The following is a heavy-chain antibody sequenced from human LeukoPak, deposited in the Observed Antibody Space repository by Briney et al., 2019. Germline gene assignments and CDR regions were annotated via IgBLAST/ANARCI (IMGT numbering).Heavy chain of an antibody. CDR2: IYYSGST. D-gene: IGHD6-6*01. J-gene: IGHJ3*02. CDR3: ASQAARPPVGAFDI. V-gene: IGHV4-39*01. Sequence: SETLSLTCTVSGGSISSSSYYWGWIRQPPGKGLEWIGSIYYSGSTYYNPSLKSRVTISVDTSKNQFSLKLSSVTAADTAVYYCASQAARPPVGAFDIWGQGTMVTVSS. CDR1: GGSISSSSYY.